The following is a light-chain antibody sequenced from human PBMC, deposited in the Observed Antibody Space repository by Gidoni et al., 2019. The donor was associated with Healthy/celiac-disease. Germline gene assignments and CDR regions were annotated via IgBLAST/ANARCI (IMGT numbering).Light chain of an antibody. CDR1: SSDVGGYNY. Sequence: QSALTQPASVSRSPGQSISISCTGTSSDVGGYNYVSWYQQHPGKAPKLMIYEVSNRPSGVSNRFSGSKSGNKASLTISGLQAEDEADYYCSSYTSSSTLFGGGTKLTVL. V-gene: IGLV2-14*01. J-gene: IGLJ2*01. CDR2: EVS. CDR3: SSYTSSSTL.